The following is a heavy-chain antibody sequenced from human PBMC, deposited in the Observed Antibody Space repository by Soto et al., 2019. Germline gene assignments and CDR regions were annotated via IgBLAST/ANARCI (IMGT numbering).Heavy chain of an antibody. CDR1: GFSFSTYG. V-gene: IGHV3-30*03. CDR3: ARHPERIAEIGWLDP. J-gene: IGHJ5*02. Sequence: PGGSLRLSCAASGFSFSTYGMHWVRQAPGKGLEWVAFISNDGSNKYYADSVKGRFTISRDNSKNSLYLQMNSLRAEDTAVYYCARHPERIAEIGWLDPWGQGTLVTVSS. D-gene: IGHD6-13*01. CDR2: ISNDGSNK.